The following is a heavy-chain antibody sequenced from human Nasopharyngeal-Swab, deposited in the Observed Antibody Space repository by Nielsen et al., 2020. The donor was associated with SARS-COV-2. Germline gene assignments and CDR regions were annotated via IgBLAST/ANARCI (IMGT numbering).Heavy chain of an antibody. J-gene: IGHJ4*02. V-gene: IGHV3-23*01. CDR1: GFTFSSYG. CDR2: ISSSGGRT. CDR3: AKTKGCSGGSCYGLDY. D-gene: IGHD2-15*01. Sequence: GESLKISCAASGFTFSSYGMHWVRQAPGKGLEWVSAISSSGGRTYYADSVKGRFTISRDNSKNTLYLQMSSLRAEDTAVYYCAKTKGCSGGSCYGLDYWGQGTLVTVSS.